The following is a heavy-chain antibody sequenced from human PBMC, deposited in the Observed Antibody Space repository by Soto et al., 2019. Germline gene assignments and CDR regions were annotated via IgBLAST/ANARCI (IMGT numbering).Heavy chain of an antibody. CDR1: GFTFSSYA. CDR2: ISYDGSNK. Sequence: QVQLVESGGGVVQPGRSLRLSCAASGFTFSSYAMHWVRQAPGKWLEWVAVISYDGSNKYYADSVKGRFTISRDNSKNTLYLKMNSLRAEDTAVYYCARDYYRFNSGYGFSMDVWGQGTTVTVSS. D-gene: IGHD5-12*01. J-gene: IGHJ6*02. CDR3: ARDYYRFNSGYGFSMDV. V-gene: IGHV3-30-3*01.